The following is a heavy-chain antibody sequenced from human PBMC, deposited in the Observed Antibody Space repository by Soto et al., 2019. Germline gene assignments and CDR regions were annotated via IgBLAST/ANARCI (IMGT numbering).Heavy chain of an antibody. J-gene: IGHJ4*02. V-gene: IGHV4-59*01. D-gene: IGHD3-10*01. CDR3: AVWFGELSTSYYFDY. Sequence: SETLSLTCTVSGGSISSYYWSWIRQPPGKGLEWIGYIYYSGSTNYNPSLKSRVTISVDTSKNQFSLKLSSVTAADTAVYYCAVWFGELSTSYYFDYWGQGTLVTVS. CDR2: IYYSGST. CDR1: GGSISSYY.